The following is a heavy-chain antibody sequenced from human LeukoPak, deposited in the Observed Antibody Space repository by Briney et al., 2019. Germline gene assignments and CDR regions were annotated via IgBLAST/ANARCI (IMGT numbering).Heavy chain of an antibody. V-gene: IGHV3-11*01. J-gene: IGHJ4*02. CDR3: AREGYDSTGYYRGH. CDR2: ISGSGGTI. CDR1: GFTFSDYY. Sequence: GGSLRLSCAASGFTFSDYYMTWIRQAPGKGLEWISYISGSGGTISYADSVKGRFTISRDNAKNSLYLQMNSMRAEDTAVSYCAREGYDSTGYYRGHWGQGTLVTVSS. D-gene: IGHD3-22*01.